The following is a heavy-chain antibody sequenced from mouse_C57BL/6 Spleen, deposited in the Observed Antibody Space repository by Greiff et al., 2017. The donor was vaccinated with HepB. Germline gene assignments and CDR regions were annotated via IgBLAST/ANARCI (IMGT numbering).Heavy chain of an antibody. D-gene: IGHD2-4*01. J-gene: IGHJ4*01. CDR1: GYTFTSYG. V-gene: IGHV1-81*01. Sequence: VQLVESGAELARPGASVKLSCKASGYTFTSYGISWVKQRTGQGLEWIGEIYPRSGNTYYNEKFKGKATLTADKSSSTAYMELRSLTSEDSAVYFCARDDYDAFYYAMDYWGQGTSVTVSS. CDR2: IYPRSGNT. CDR3: ARDDYDAFYYAMDY.